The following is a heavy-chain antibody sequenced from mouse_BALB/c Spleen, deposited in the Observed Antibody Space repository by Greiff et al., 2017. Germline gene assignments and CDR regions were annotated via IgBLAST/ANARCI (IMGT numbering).Heavy chain of an antibody. D-gene: IGHD2-1*01. CDR2: IDTSDSYT. Sequence: VQLQQPGAELVMPGASVKMSCKASGYTFTDYWMHWVKQRPGQGLEWIGAIDTSDSYTSYNQKFKGKATLTVDESSSTAYMQLSSLTSEDSAVYYCARSGGNYVGNYWGQGTTLTVSS. CDR3: ARSGGNYVGNY. J-gene: IGHJ2*01. CDR1: GYTFTDYW. V-gene: IGHV1-69*01.